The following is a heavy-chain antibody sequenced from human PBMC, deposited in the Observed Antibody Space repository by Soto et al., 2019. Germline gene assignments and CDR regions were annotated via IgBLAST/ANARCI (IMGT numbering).Heavy chain of an antibody. J-gene: IGHJ5*02. D-gene: IGHD3-3*01. CDR3: ARHAGWGLRFLNWFDP. CDR1: GGSISSYY. Sequence: SETLSLTCTVSGGSISSYYWSWIRQPPGKGLEWIGYIYYSGSTNYNPSLKSRVTISVDTSKNQFSLKLSSVTAADTAVYYCARHAGWGLRFLNWFDPWGQGTLVTVSS. CDR2: IYYSGST. V-gene: IGHV4-59*08.